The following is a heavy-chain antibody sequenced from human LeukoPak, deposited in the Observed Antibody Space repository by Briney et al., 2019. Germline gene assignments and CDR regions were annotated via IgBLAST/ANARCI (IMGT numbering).Heavy chain of an antibody. CDR3: ARGQEDWDLLQRAVNFDY. CDR2: INQSGSA. J-gene: IGHJ4*02. CDR1: GGSFSGYY. V-gene: IGHV4-34*01. Sequence: SETLSLTCAVYGGSFSGYYWNWIRQPPGKGLEWIGEINQSGSANYNPSLKSRVTISVDTSKNQFSLKLSSVTAADTAVYYCARGQEDWDLLQRAVNFDYWGQGTLVTVSS. D-gene: IGHD1-26*01.